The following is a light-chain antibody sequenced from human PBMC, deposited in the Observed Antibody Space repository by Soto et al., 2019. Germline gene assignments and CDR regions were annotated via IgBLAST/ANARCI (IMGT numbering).Light chain of an antibody. CDR3: QQRSNWPPT. CDR2: DAS. V-gene: IGKV3-11*01. Sequence: EIVMTQSPATLSLSPGERATLSCRASQSVGKYLVWYQQKPGQAPRLLIYDASNRATGIPARFSGSGSGTDFTLTISSLEPEDFAVYYCQQRSNWPPTFGQGTKV. J-gene: IGKJ1*01. CDR1: QSVGKY.